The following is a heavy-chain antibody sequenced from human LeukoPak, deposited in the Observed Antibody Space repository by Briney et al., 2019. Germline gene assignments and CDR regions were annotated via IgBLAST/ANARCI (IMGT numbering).Heavy chain of an antibody. CDR3: APSYYYDSSGYYLFDY. J-gene: IGHJ4*02. CDR2: IYYSGST. Sequence: SETLSLTCTVSGGSISSYYWSWIRQPPGKGLEWIGYIYYSGSTNYNPSLKSRATISVDTSKNQFSLRLGSVTAADTAVYYCAPSYYYDSSGYYLFDYWGQGILVTVSS. D-gene: IGHD3-22*01. CDR1: GGSISSYY. V-gene: IGHV4-59*12.